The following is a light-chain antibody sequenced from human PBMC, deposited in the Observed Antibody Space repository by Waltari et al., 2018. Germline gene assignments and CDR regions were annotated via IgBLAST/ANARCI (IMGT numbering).Light chain of an antibody. J-gene: IGKJ4*01. Sequence: VVTQSPATLSVSPGKTVTLSCRASQRVNTNLAWSQQKPGQAPRLLIFAASTRAPGIPSRIGGGGSWTEVTLTITSRQFEDVGVYFCQQYHKWPPGGFGGGTKVEIE. CDR1: QRVNTN. V-gene: IGKV3-15*01. CDR3: QQYHKWPPGG. CDR2: AAS.